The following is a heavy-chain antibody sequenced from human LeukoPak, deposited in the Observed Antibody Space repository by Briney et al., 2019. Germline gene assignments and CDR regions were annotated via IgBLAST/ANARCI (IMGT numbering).Heavy chain of an antibody. CDR2: ISSSSSYI. Sequence: PGGSLRLSCAASGFTFSSYTINWVRQAPGKGLEWVSSISSSSSYIYYADSLKGRFTISRDNAKNSLYLQMNSLRAEDTAVYYCARESSGATFQGYWGQGTLVTVSS. CDR3: ARESSGATFQGY. CDR1: GFTFSSYT. J-gene: IGHJ4*02. V-gene: IGHV3-21*01. D-gene: IGHD5-12*01.